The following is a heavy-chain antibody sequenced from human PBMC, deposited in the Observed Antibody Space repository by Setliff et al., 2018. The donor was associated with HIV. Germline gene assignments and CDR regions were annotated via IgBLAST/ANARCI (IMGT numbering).Heavy chain of an antibody. CDR2: IYSGGNT. CDR1: GFTVTSNY. D-gene: IGHD1-26*01. CDR3: ARGGLTVGAIHKRNFQQ. J-gene: IGHJ1*01. Sequence: GGSLMLSCDAPGFTVTSNYMSEVRQAPGKGLGWVSVIYSGGNTYYADSVKGRFTISRDNSKNTLYLQMNSLTVDDTAVYYCARGGLTVGAIHKRNFQQWGQGTLVTVSS. V-gene: IGHV3-66*02.